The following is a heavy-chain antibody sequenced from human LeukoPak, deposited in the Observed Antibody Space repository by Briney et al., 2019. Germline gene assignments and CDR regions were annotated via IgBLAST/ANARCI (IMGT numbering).Heavy chain of an antibody. CDR1: GFTFSSYA. Sequence: PGGSLRLSYAASGFTFSSYAMSWVRQAPGKGLEWVSAISGSGGSTYYADSVKGRFTISRDNSKNTLYLQMNSLRAEDTAVYYCAKDPMVLGYMDVWGKGTTVTVSS. J-gene: IGHJ6*03. CDR2: ISGSGGST. V-gene: IGHV3-23*01. D-gene: IGHD2-8*02. CDR3: AKDPMVLGYMDV.